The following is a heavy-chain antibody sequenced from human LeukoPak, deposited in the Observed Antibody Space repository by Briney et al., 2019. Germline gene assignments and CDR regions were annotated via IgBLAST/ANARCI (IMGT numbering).Heavy chain of an antibody. CDR3: AGASFRGVITPVYYYYGMDV. D-gene: IGHD3-10*01. J-gene: IGHJ6*02. CDR2: ISAYNGNT. Sequence: ASVKVSCKASGYTFTSYGISWVRQAPGQGLEWMGWISAYNGNTNYAQKLQGRVTMTTDTSTSTAYMELRSLRSDDTAVYYCAGASFRGVITPVYYYYGMDVWGQGTTVTVSS. CDR1: GYTFTSYG. V-gene: IGHV1-18*01.